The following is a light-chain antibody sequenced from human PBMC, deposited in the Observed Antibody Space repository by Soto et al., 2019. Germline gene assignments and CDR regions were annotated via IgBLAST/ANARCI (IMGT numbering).Light chain of an antibody. Sequence: EIVLTQSPATLSLSPGERATLSCRASQSVSSYLAWYQQKPGQAPSLLIYDASNRATGIPARFSGSGSGTDLTRTNTSLQSEDFAVYYCQQYYYWPPGTFGQGTKVEIK. CDR3: QQYYYWPPGT. J-gene: IGKJ1*01. CDR2: DAS. V-gene: IGKV3-11*01. CDR1: QSVSSY.